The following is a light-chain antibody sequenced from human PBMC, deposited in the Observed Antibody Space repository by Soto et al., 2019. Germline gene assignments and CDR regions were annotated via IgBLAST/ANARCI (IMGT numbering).Light chain of an antibody. CDR3: CSYAGGSTLL. V-gene: IGLV2-23*01. J-gene: IGLJ2*01. CDR1: SSDVGTYNL. Sequence: QSVLTQPASVSGSPGQSITISCTGTSSDVGTYNLVSWHQQHPGKAPKLIIYEGNKRPSGVSNRFSGSKSGNTASLTISGLQAEDEADYYCCSYAGGSTLLFGGGTKVTVL. CDR2: EGN.